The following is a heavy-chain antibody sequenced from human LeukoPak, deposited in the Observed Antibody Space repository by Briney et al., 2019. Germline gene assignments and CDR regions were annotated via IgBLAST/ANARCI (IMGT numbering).Heavy chain of an antibody. V-gene: IGHV3-30-3*01. CDR3: AKDRSYSGSFLGYFDY. D-gene: IGHD1-26*01. CDR2: ISYDGSNK. Sequence: PGGSLRLSCAASGFTFSSCAMHWVRKAPGKGLEWVAVISYDGSNKYYADSVKGRFTISRDNSKNTLYLQMNSLRAEDTALYYCAKDRSYSGSFLGYFDYWGQGTLVTVSS. J-gene: IGHJ4*02. CDR1: GFTFSSCA.